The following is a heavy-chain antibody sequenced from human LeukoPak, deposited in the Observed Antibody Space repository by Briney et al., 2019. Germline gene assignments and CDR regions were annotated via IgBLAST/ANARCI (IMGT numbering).Heavy chain of an antibody. CDR2: ISGSGGST. D-gene: IGHD3-22*01. CDR3: AKTARVVITREGANYYYYGMDV. V-gene: IGHV3-23*01. J-gene: IGHJ6*02. CDR1: GFTFSSYA. Sequence: GGSLRLSCAASGFTFSSYAMSWVRQAPGKGLEWVSAISGSGGSTYYADSVKGRFTISRDNSKNTLYLQMNSLRAEDTAVYYCAKTARVVITREGANYYYYGMDVWGQGTTVTVSS.